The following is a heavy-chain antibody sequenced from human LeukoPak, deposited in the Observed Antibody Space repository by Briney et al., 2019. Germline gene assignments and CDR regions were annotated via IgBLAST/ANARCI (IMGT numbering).Heavy chain of an antibody. Sequence: GGSLRLSCAASGFTFSSYAMSWVRQAPGKGLEWVSAISGSGGSTYYAGSVKGRFTISRDNSKNTPYLQMNSLRAEDTAVYYCAKFPPPDRGVRYYYYGMDVWGQGTTVTVSS. CDR2: ISGSGGST. V-gene: IGHV3-23*01. D-gene: IGHD3-10*01. CDR3: AKFPPPDRGVRYYYYGMDV. J-gene: IGHJ6*02. CDR1: GFTFSSYA.